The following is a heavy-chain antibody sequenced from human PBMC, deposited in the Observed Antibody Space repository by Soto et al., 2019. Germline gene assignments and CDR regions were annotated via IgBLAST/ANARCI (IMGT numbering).Heavy chain of an antibody. D-gene: IGHD5-12*01. CDR1: GGTFSIYG. V-gene: IGHV1-69*01. Sequence: QVQLVQSGAEVKKTGSSVKVSCKASGGTFSIYGFSWVRQAPGQGPEWIGGIIPILTTPNYAQKFHGRVTIVADESTTTVYMELSSLKSEDTAVYYCARDGATMGSYYLDYWGQGTLVTVSS. J-gene: IGHJ4*02. CDR2: IIPILTTP. CDR3: ARDGATMGSYYLDY.